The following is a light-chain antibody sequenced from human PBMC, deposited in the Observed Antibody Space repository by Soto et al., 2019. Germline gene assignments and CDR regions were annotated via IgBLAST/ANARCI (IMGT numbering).Light chain of an antibody. V-gene: IGLV2-14*01. CDR1: SSDVGGYKY. J-gene: IGLJ1*01. CDR3: NSYTRSSTLV. CDR2: EVS. Sequence: QSALTQPASVSGSPGQSITISCTGTSSDVGGYKYVSWYQQHPGKAPKLIIYEVSDRPSGVSNRFSGSKSGNTASLTISGLQAEDEADYYCNSYTRSSTLVFGTGTKVTVL.